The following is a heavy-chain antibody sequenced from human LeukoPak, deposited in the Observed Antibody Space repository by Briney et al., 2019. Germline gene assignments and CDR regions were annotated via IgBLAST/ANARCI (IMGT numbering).Heavy chain of an antibody. Sequence: GGSLRLSCAASGFTVSSNYMGWVRQAPGKGLEWVSVIYSGGNTYYADSVKGRFTISRDNSKNTLYLQMNSLRAEDTAVYYCARAATPYYFDYWGQGTLVTVAS. CDR2: IYSGGNT. CDR3: ARAATPYYFDY. V-gene: IGHV3-53*01. CDR1: GFTVSSNY. J-gene: IGHJ4*02.